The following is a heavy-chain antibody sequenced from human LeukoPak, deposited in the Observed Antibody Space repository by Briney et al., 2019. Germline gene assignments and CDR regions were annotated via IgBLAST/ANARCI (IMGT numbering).Heavy chain of an antibody. Sequence: SETLSLTCAVYGGSFSGYYWSWIRQPPGKGLEWIGEINHSGSTNYNPSLKSRVTISVDTSKNQFSLKLSSVTAADTAVYYCARGSSGYYLEYFQHWGQGTLVTVSS. CDR1: GGSFSGYY. CDR2: INHSGST. J-gene: IGHJ1*01. D-gene: IGHD3-22*01. V-gene: IGHV4-34*01. CDR3: ARGSSGYYLEYFQH.